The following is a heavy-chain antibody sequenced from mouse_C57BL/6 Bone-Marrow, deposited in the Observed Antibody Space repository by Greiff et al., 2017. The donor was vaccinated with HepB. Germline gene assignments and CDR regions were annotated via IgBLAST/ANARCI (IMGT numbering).Heavy chain of an antibody. D-gene: IGHD1-1*01. CDR3: GIYYYASGDYFDY. J-gene: IGHJ2*01. CDR2: IDPSDSYT. Sequence: QVHVKQPGAELVMPGASVKLSCKASGYTFTSYWMHWVKQRPGQGLEWIGEIDPSDSYTNYNQKFKGKSTLTVDKSSSTAYMQLSSLTSEDSAVYYCGIYYYASGDYFDYWGQGTTLTVSS. V-gene: IGHV1-69*01. CDR1: GYTFTSYW.